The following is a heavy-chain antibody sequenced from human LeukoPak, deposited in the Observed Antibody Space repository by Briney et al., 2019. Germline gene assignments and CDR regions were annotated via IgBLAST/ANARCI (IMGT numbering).Heavy chain of an antibody. CDR2: IWYDGSNK. V-gene: IGHV3-33*01. CDR1: GFSFSSHG. Sequence: PGGSLRLSCAASGFSFSSHGMHWVRQAPGKGLEWVAVIWYDGSNKFYVDSVKGRFTISRDNSKNTLYLQMNSLRAEDTAVYYCTRDLSGTYYGRFDYWGQGTLVTVSS. D-gene: IGHD1-26*01. CDR3: TRDLSGTYYGRFDY. J-gene: IGHJ4*02.